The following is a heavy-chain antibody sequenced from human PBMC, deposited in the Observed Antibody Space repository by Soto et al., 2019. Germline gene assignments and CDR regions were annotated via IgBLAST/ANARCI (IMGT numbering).Heavy chain of an antibody. V-gene: IGHV1-69*01. Sequence: QVQLVQSGAEVKKPGSSVKVSCKASGGVFRNYAINWVRQAPGQGLEWMGGIIPVFGTADYAQKFQGRVTITADESTTTAYMELTSLKTEDTAVYYCARDRWGSYAFDSWGQGTLVTDAS. J-gene: IGHJ5*01. D-gene: IGHD1-26*01. CDR3: ARDRWGSYAFDS. CDR2: IIPVFGTA. CDR1: GGVFRNYA.